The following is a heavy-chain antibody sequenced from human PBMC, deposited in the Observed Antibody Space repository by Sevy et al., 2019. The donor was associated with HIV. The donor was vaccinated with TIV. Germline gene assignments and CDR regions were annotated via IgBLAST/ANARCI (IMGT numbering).Heavy chain of an antibody. J-gene: IGHJ5*02. CDR3: AAVGGRYFFGSRAYPGEWFAP. Sequence: ASVKVSCKVSGYTLTKLSIHWVRQAPGKGLEWMGDFDPQYGETIYAQKFQGRLTMTEDTSPDTAFMELSSLTPEDTAMCYCAAVGGRYFFGSRAYPGEWFAPWGQGTLVTAS. CDR1: GYTLTKLS. V-gene: IGHV1-24*01. CDR2: FDPQYGET. D-gene: IGHD3-9*01.